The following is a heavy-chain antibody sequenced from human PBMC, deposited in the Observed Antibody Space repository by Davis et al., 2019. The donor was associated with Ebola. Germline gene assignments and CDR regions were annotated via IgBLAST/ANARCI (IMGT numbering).Heavy chain of an antibody. CDR3: ARGSSSLIYYYGMDV. Sequence: AASVKVSCKASGYTFTSYGISWVRQAPGQGLEWMGWISAYNGNTNYAQKLQGRVTMTTDTSTSTAFMELSRLRSDDTAVYYCARGSSSLIYYYGMDVWGQGTTVTVSS. CDR2: ISAYNGNT. CDR1: GYTFTSYG. V-gene: IGHV1-18*01. J-gene: IGHJ6*02. D-gene: IGHD6-13*01.